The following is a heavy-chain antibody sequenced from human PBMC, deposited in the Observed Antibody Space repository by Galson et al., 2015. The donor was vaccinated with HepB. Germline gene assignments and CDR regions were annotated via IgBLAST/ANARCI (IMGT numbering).Heavy chain of an antibody. CDR2: ISPYNRDT. V-gene: IGHV1-18*01. CDR1: GYTFSTYS. CDR3: ARGAFVAMVGGTQNNWFDP. Sequence: SVKVSCKASGYTFSTYSITWVRQAPGHGLEWMGWISPYNRDTTYTRKFQGRVTMTTDTFTSTAYMELRSLRSDDTAVYYCARGAFVAMVGGTQNNWFDPWGQGTRVTVSS. J-gene: IGHJ5*02. D-gene: IGHD1-26*01.